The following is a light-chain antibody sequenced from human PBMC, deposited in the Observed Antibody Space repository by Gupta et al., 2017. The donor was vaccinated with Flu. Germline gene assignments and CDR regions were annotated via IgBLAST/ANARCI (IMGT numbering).Light chain of an antibody. CDR3: SSYTNTNTRVV. V-gene: IGLV2-14*01. CDR2: EIS. CDR1: SSHVGGYKY. J-gene: IGLJ2*01. Sequence: QSALPHPASVSASPGQSLTISCTGTSSHVGGYKYVSWYQQHPGNAPKLIIFEISNRPSGVSNRFSGSKSGNTASLTISGLQSEDEADYYCSSYTNTNTRVVFGGGTKLTVL.